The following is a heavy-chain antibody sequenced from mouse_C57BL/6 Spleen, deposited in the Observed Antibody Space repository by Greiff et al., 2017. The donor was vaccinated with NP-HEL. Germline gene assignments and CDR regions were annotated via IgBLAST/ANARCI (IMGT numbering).Heavy chain of an antibody. J-gene: IGHJ1*03. D-gene: IGHD1-1*01. CDR1: GFTFSNYW. CDR2: IRLKSDNYAT. V-gene: IGHV6-3*01. Sequence: EVMLVESGGGLVQPGGSMKLSCVASGFTFSNYWMNWVRQSPEKGLEWVAQIRLKSDNYATHYAESVKGRFTISRDDSKSSVYLQMNNLRAEDTGIYYCTEYYGSSYGWYFDVWGTGTTVTVSS. CDR3: TEYYGSSYGWYFDV.